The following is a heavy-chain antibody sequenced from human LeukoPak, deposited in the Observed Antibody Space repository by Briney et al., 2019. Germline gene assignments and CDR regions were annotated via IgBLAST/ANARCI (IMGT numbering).Heavy chain of an antibody. CDR3: ARHSETCSGAYCFPDYFDY. Sequence: SETLSLTCTVSGGSISNYYWSWFRQPPGKGLEWIGYIYYNGNTDYNPSLRNRLSMSVDTPKNHFSLRLSSVTAADTAVYFCARHSETCSGAYCFPDYFDYWGQGILVTVSS. CDR1: GGSISNYY. D-gene: IGHD2-15*01. J-gene: IGHJ4*02. V-gene: IGHV4-59*08. CDR2: IYYNGNT.